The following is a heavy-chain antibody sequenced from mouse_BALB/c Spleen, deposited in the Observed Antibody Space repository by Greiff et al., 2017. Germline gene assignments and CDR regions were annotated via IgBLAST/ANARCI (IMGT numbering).Heavy chain of an antibody. CDR1: GFTFSSYA. CDR3: ARESSQAWFAY. Sequence: EVKVVESGGGLVKPGGSLKLSCAASGFTFSSYAMSWVRQTPEKRLEWVATISSGGSYTYYPDSVKGRFTISRDNAKNTLYLQMSSLRSEDTAMYYCARESSQAWFAYWGQGTLVTVSA. CDR2: ISSGGSYT. J-gene: IGHJ3*01. D-gene: IGHD1-1*01. V-gene: IGHV5-9-3*01.